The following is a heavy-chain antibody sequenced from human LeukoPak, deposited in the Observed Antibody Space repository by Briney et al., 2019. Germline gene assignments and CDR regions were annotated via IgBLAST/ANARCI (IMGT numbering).Heavy chain of an antibody. CDR2: ISSSSSYI. CDR3: ARDHITFRVTTIGFDY. J-gene: IGHJ4*02. V-gene: IGHV3-11*06. Sequence: GGSLRLSCAASGFTFSDYYMSWIRQAPGKGLEWVSYISSSSSYIYYADSVKGRFTISRDNAKNSLYLQMNSLRAEGTAVYYCARDHITFRVTTIGFDYWGQGTLVTVSS. CDR1: GFTFSDYY. D-gene: IGHD3-16*01.